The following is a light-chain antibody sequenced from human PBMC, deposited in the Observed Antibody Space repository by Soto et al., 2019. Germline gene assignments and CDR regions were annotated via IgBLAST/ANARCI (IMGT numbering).Light chain of an antibody. CDR1: SSDVGGYNY. J-gene: IGLJ1*01. CDR2: EVT. V-gene: IGLV2-8*01. CDR3: SSYTGTHNFGV. Sequence: LTQPPSASGSPGQSVTISCTGTSSDVGGYNYVSWYQQHPGRAPKLMIYEVTKRPSGVPDRFSGSKSGNTASLTVSGLQAEDEADYYCSSYTGTHNFGVFGTGTKVTVL.